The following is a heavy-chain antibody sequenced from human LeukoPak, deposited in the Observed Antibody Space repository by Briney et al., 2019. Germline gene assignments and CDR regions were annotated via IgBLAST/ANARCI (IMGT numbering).Heavy chain of an antibody. J-gene: IGHJ4*02. V-gene: IGHV3-23*01. D-gene: IGHD3-22*01. CDR3: AKDGIIPCYYYDSSGYFRPFDY. CDR1: GFTFSSYA. CDR2: ISGSGGST. Sequence: PGGSLRLSCAASGFTFSSYAMSWVRQAPGKGLDWVSAISGSGGSTYYAGSVKGRFTISRDNSKNTLYLQMNSLRAEDTAVYYCAKDGIIPCYYYDSSGYFRPFDYWGQGTLVTVSS.